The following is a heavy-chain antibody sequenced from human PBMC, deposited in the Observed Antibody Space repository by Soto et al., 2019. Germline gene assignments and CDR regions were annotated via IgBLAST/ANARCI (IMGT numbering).Heavy chain of an antibody. J-gene: IGHJ4*02. CDR2: IRSKANNYAT. CDR3: ALEGAGFGY. D-gene: IGHD1-26*01. V-gene: IGHV3-73*01. CDR1: GFTFSSSS. Sequence: EFQLVESGGGLVQPGGSVRLSCATSGFTFSSSSMHWVRQASGKGLEWLGRIRSKANNYATVYSELVKGRLLISRDDSQGTMFLQMNNLRPEDKDMYYCALEGAGFGYWVQGTLVTVSS.